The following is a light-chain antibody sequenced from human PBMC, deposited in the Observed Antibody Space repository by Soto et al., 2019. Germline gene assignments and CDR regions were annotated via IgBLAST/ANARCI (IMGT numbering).Light chain of an antibody. V-gene: IGKV1-39*01. CDR1: QTISTY. Sequence: DIQMTQSPSSLSSSVGDSVTITCRASQTISTYLNWYQQKPGKAPRLLIYDASSLLSGVPSRFSGSGSGTDFTLTIASLQPEDFSTYYCQQSDSTPSTFGQGTKVEI. CDR2: DAS. CDR3: QQSDSTPST. J-gene: IGKJ2*01.